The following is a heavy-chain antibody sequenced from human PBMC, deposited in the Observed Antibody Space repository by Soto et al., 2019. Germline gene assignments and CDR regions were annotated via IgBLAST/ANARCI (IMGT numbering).Heavy chain of an antibody. D-gene: IGHD5-12*01. V-gene: IGHV3-30*18. CDR3: EKAAIREMATIEGDY. J-gene: IGHJ4*02. Sequence: QVQLVESGGGVVQPGRSLRLSCAASGFTFSSYGMHWVRQAPGKGLEWVAVISYDGSNKYYADSVKGRFTISRDNSKNPLYLQMNSLRAEDTAVYYCEKAAIREMATIEGDYWGQGTLVTVSS. CDR1: GFTFSSYG. CDR2: ISYDGSNK.